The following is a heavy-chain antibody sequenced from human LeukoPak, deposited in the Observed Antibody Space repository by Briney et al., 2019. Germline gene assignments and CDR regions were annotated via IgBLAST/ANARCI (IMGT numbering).Heavy chain of an antibody. D-gene: IGHD3-3*01. CDR2: IIPIFGTA. CDR1: GGTFSSYA. Sequence: SVKVSCKASGGTFSSYAISWVRQAPGQGLEWMGGIIPIFGTANYAQKFQGRVTITADESTSTAYMELSSLRSEDTAVYYCARAGRGYDFWSGYSRGNYYYYYYMDVWGKGTTVTVSS. V-gene: IGHV1-69*13. CDR3: ARAGRGYDFWSGYSRGNYYYYYYMDV. J-gene: IGHJ6*03.